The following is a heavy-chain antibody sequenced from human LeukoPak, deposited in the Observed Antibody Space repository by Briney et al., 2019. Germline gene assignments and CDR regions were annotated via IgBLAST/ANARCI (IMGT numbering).Heavy chain of an antibody. V-gene: IGHV4-59*12. CDR1: GGSINSYY. CDR2: IYYSGST. CDR3: ARARRRDGYKGGSRPLNFDY. Sequence: PSETLSLTCTVSGGSINSYYWSWIRQPPGKGLEWIGYIYYSGSTNYNPSLKSRVTISVDTSKNQFSLKLSSVTAADTAVYYCARARRRDGYKGGSRPLNFDYWGQGTLVTVSS. D-gene: IGHD5-12*01. J-gene: IGHJ4*02.